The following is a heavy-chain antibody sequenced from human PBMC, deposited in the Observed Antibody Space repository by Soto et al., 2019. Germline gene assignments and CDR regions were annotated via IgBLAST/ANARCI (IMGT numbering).Heavy chain of an antibody. J-gene: IGHJ4*02. CDR3: AHSRNLITEDAQVGDFDY. V-gene: IGHV2-5*02. D-gene: IGHD3-10*01. CDR1: GFSLNTDGEG. CDR2: IYWDDDE. Sequence: QITLKESGPTQVKPTQTLTLTCSFSGFSLNTDGEGVGWVRQPPGEALEWLALIYWDDDERYSPSLKTRLTSAKDPFKNQWVLRMTNMDPVDTATYYCAHSRNLITEDAQVGDFDYWGQGTLVTVSS.